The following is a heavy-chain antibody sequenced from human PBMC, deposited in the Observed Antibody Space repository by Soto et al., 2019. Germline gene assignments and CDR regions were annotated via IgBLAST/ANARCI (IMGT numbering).Heavy chain of an antibody. CDR3: ARVERGTVTTVVDAFDI. Sequence: QVQVQQWGAGLLKTSENLSLTCAVYGGFVSSGSYYWSWIRQPPGKGLDWIGEMSHSGGTHFNPSLKSRGTISVDTSKNQFSLNIYSVTAADTALYYCARVERGTVTTVVDAFDIWGPGTMVTVSS. D-gene: IGHD1-1*01. CDR2: MSHSGGT. CDR1: GGFVSSGSYY. V-gene: IGHV4-34*01. J-gene: IGHJ3*02.